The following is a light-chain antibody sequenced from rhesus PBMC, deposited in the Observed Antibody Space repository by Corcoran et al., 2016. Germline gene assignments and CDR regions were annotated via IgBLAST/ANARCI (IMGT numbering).Light chain of an antibody. CDR1: SGISVGDYR. CDR2: YHADSHN. CDR3: MIWHNDGYI. Sequence: QPVLTQPTSLSASPGASARLTCTLTSGISVGDYRIFWYQQKSGSPPRYLLNYHADSHNYRGSGVPSRFSGSKDVSANAAILVISGLQSEDEADYYCMIWHNDGYIFAPGTRLSVL. J-gene: IGLJ1*01. V-gene: IGLV5-83*02.